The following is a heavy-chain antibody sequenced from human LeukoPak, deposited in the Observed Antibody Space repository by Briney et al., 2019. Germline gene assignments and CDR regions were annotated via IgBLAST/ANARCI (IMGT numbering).Heavy chain of an antibody. CDR1: GYTFTSYD. V-gene: IGHV1-8*03. D-gene: IGHD2-2*02. CDR2: MNPNSGNT. CDR3: ARGLQHYCSSTSCYTGRDNWFDP. J-gene: IGHJ5*02. Sequence: GASVKVSCKASGYTFTSYDINWVRQATGQGLEWMGRMNPNSGNTGYAQKFQGRVTITRNTSISTAYMELSSLRSEDTAVYYCARGLQHYCSSTSCYTGRDNWFDPWGQGTLVTVSS.